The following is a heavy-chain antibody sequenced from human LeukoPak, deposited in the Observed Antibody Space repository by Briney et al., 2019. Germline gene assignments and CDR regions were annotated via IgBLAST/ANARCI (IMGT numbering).Heavy chain of an antibody. Sequence: GGSLRLSCAASGFTFSSYAMSWVRQAPGKGLEWVANIKQDGSEKYYVDSVKGRFTISRDNAKNSLYLQMNSLRAEDTAVYYCARDTGYGGNFDYWGQGTLVTVSS. CDR3: ARDTGYGGNFDY. D-gene: IGHD4-23*01. J-gene: IGHJ4*02. CDR1: GFTFSSYA. V-gene: IGHV3-7*01. CDR2: IKQDGSEK.